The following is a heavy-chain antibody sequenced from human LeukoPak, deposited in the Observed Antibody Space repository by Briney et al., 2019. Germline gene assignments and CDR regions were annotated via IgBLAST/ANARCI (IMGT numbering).Heavy chain of an antibody. D-gene: IGHD1-26*01. J-gene: IGHJ6*03. CDR1: GGSISGYY. V-gene: IGHV4-4*07. Sequence: SETLSLTCTVSGGSISGYYWSWIRQAAGKGLEWIGRIYSSGSTDYNASLLSRLTMSVDTSKNQFSLKLTSVTAADTAVYYCARGGGVGYYYYMDVWGKGTTVTISS. CDR3: ARGGGVGYYYYMDV. CDR2: IYSSGST.